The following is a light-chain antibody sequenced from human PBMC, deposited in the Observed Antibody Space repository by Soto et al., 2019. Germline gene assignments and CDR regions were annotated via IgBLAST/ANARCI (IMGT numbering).Light chain of an antibody. J-gene: IGLJ3*02. CDR1: SGHSSYV. V-gene: IGLV4-69*01. Sequence: QLVLTQSPSASASLGASVKLTCTLSSGHSSYVIAWHQQQPEKGPRYLMKLNSDGSHSKGDGIPDRFSGSSSGAERYLTISSLQSEDEADYYCQTWGTGPNWVFGGGTKLTVL. CDR2: LNSDGSH. CDR3: QTWGTGPNWV.